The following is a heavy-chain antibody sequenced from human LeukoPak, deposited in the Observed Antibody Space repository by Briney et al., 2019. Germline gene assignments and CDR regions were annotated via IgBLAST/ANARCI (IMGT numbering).Heavy chain of an antibody. CDR1: GGSISSGSYY. Sequence: SSETLSLTCTVSGGSISSGSYYWGWIRQPPGKGLEWIGSIYYSGSTYYNPSLKSRVTISVDTSKNQFSLKLSSVTAADTAVYYCARTARGYSGYEQDYWGQGTLVTVSS. CDR3: ARTARGYSGYEQDY. D-gene: IGHD5-12*01. J-gene: IGHJ4*02. V-gene: IGHV4-39*01. CDR2: IYYSGST.